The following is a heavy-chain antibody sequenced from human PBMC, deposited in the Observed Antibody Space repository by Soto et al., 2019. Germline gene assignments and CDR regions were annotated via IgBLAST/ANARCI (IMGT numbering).Heavy chain of an antibody. V-gene: IGHV4-31*03. D-gene: IGHD2-21*02. CDR2: IYYSGST. CDR1: GWSTIKGGYY. J-gene: IGHJ4*02. CDR3: ARGLTVVTPYYFDY. Sequence: TLSPTRTFSGWSTIKGGYYWSWVRQHPGKGLEWIGYIYYSGSTYYNPSLKSRVTISVDTSKNQFSLKLSSVTAADTAVYYCARGLTVVTPYYFDYWGQGTLVTVSS.